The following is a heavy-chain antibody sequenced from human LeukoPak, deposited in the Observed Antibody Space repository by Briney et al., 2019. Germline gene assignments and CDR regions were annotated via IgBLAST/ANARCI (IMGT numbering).Heavy chain of an antibody. J-gene: IGHJ4*02. CDR1: GFTFSSYS. CDR3: ARDRTIFGVAKNDY. D-gene: IGHD3-3*01. CDR2: ISSSSSSYI. Sequence: PGGSLRLSCAASGFTFSSYSMNWVRQAPGKGLEWVSSISSSSSSYIYYADSVKGRFTISRDNAKNSLYLQMNSLRAEDTAVYYWARDRTIFGVAKNDYWGQGTLVTVSS. V-gene: IGHV3-21*01.